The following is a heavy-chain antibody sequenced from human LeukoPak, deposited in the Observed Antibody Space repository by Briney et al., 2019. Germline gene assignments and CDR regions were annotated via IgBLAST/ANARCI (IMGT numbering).Heavy chain of an antibody. CDR2: ISSSSSYI. V-gene: IGHV3-21*01. CDR1: GFTFSTYS. J-gene: IGHJ4*02. CDR3: ARRVGAASGFDY. Sequence: GGSLRLSCAASGFTFSTYSMNWVRQAPGKGLVWVSSISSSSSYIYYADSVRGRFTISRDNAKNSLFLQMNSLRAEDTAVYYCARRVGAASGFDYWGQGTLVTVSS. D-gene: IGHD2-15*01.